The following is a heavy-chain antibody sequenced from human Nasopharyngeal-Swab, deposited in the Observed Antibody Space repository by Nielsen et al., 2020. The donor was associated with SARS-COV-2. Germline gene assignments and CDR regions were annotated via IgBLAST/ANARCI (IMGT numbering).Heavy chain of an antibody. CDR3: ARGKSWATRGLYYYYYMDV. CDR2: IIPIFGTA. D-gene: IGHD5-12*01. Sequence: WVRQAPGQGLEWMGGIIPIFGTANYAQKFQGRVTMTRNNSISTAYMELSSLRSEDTAVYYCARGKSWATRGLYYYYYMDVWGKGTTVTVSS. J-gene: IGHJ6*03. V-gene: IGHV1-69*05.